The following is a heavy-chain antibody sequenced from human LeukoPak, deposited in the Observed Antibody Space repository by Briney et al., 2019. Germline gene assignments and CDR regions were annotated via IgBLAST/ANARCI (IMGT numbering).Heavy chain of an antibody. CDR2: ITGDGTRT. CDR1: GFTFSSCA. J-gene: IGHJ4*02. CDR3: ASRPRADMGPLDY. V-gene: IGHV3-23*01. Sequence: TGGSLRLSCAASGFTFSSCAMTWVRQAPGKGLEWVASITGDGTRTYYTDSVKGRFTISRDNSKNTLYLQMNSLRADETAIYYCASRPRADMGPLDYWGQGTLLTVST. D-gene: IGHD1-14*01.